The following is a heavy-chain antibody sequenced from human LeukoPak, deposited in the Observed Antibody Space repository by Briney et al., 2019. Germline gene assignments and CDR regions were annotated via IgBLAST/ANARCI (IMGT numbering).Heavy chain of an antibody. Sequence: GRSLRLSRAASGFTFSSYGMHCVSQAPGKGMEWVVVIWYDGSNKYYADSVEGRFTIARDNSKNTLYLQMNSLRAEDTAVYYCARDNVAAAGYYYYYGMDVWGKGTTVTVSS. V-gene: IGHV3-33*01. CDR3: ARDNVAAAGYYYYYGMDV. CDR2: IWYDGSNK. CDR1: GFTFSSYG. D-gene: IGHD6-13*01. J-gene: IGHJ6*04.